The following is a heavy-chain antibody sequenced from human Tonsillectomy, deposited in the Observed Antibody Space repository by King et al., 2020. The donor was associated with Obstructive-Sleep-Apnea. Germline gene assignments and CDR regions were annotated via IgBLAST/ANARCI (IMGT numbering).Heavy chain of an antibody. J-gene: IGHJ5*02. D-gene: IGHD2-2*01. CDR2: IYHRGST. CDR3: ARGEYQLLWACWFDP. V-gene: IGHV4-4*02. CDR1: GGSLSSSHW. Sequence: PLPASGPGLVPPSGPLSLPCAVSGGSLSSSHWWSWVRQPPGQGLEWLGEIYHRGSTPSHPSLKSRVTLSVDQSKHPFSLTLSSVPAADTAVYYCARGEYQLLWACWFDPWGQGTLVTVSS.